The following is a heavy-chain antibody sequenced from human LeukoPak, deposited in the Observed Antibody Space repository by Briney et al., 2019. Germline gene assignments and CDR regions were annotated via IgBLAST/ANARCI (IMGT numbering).Heavy chain of an antibody. CDR1: GFTVSSNS. Sequence: GGSLRLSCAASGFTVSSNSMSWVRQAPGKGLQWVSVIYTGGTTYYADSVKGRFTISRDKSKNTLYLQMNSLRVEDTAVYFCARGVAGPHEFDYWGQGTLVTVSS. CDR3: ARGVAGPHEFDY. V-gene: IGHV3-53*01. J-gene: IGHJ4*02. CDR2: IYTGGTT. D-gene: IGHD6-19*01.